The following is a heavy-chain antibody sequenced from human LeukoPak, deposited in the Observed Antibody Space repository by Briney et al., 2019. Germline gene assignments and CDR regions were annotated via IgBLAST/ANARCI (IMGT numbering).Heavy chain of an antibody. CDR3: ARRAPGFSSGWLDY. CDR2: INSNGGST. D-gene: IGHD6-19*01. CDR1: GFPFITYN. V-gene: IGHV3-64*01. J-gene: IGHJ4*02. Sequence: GGSLRLSCAVSGFPFITYNMNWVRQAPGKGLEYVSAINSNGGSTFYANSVKGRFIVSRDNSKNTLYLQMGSLRAEDLAVYYCARRAPGFSSGWLDYWGQGTLVTVSS.